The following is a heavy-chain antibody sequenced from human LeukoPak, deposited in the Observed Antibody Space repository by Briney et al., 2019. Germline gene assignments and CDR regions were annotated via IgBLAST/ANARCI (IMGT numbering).Heavy chain of an antibody. D-gene: IGHD2-8*01. CDR2: ISSSSSTI. V-gene: IGHV3-48*01. CDR1: GFTFSSYS. CDR3: ANVYGDMAY. J-gene: IGHJ4*02. Sequence: GGSLRLSCAASGFTFSSYSMNWVRQAPGKGLEWVSYISSSSSTIYYADSVKGRFTISRDNAKNSLYLQMNSQRAEDTAVYYCANVYGDMAYWGQGTLVTVSS.